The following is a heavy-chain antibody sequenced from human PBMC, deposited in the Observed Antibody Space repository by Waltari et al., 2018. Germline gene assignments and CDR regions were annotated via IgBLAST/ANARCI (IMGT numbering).Heavy chain of an antibody. CDR2: IIPMLGIA. CDR1: GGTFSSYP. D-gene: IGHD6-13*01. J-gene: IGHJ4*02. V-gene: IGHV1-69*04. Sequence: QVQLVQSGAEVKKPGSSVKVSCKASGGTFSSYPISWVRQAPGQGLEWRGRIIPMLGIANYAQKVQGRVTITADKSTSTAYMELSSLRSEDTAVYYCAGDLPIAAAGTPSLLLDYWGQGTLVTVSS. CDR3: AGDLPIAAAGTPSLLLDY.